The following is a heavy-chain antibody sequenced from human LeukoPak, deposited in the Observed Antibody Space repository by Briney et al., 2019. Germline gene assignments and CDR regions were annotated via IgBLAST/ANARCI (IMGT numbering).Heavy chain of an antibody. J-gene: IGHJ4*02. CDR1: GGTFSTYA. V-gene: IGHV1-69*05. CDR2: INPIFGTA. CDR3: AREAGSGSYHRNNYYFDY. Sequence: ASVKVSCKASGGTFSTYAISWVRQAPGQGLEWMGGINPIFGTANYAQKFQGRVTITTDESTSTAYMELSSLRSEDTAVYYCAREAGSGSYHRNNYYFDYWGQGTLVTVSS. D-gene: IGHD1-26*01.